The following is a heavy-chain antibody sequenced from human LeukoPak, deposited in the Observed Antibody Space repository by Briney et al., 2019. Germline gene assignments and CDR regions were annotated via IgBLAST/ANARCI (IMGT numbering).Heavy chain of an antibody. Sequence: SETLSLTCTVSGGSISSYYWSWIRQPAGKGLEWIGRISSSGSTNYNPSLKSRVTISVDTSKNQFSLKLSSVTAADTAVYYCARGGGSGSYYGYYYYNYMDVWGKGTTVTISS. CDR3: ARGGGSGSYYGYYYYNYMDV. J-gene: IGHJ6*03. D-gene: IGHD3-10*01. CDR2: ISSSGST. V-gene: IGHV4-4*07. CDR1: GGSISSYY.